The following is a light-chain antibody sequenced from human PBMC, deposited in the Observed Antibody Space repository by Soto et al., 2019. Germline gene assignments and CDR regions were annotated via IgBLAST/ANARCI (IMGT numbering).Light chain of an antibody. CDR1: QSVSSY. J-gene: IGKJ4*01. CDR2: DAS. CDR3: QQRSNWRLT. Sequence: EIVLTQSPATLSLSPGERATLSCRASQSVSSYLAWYQHKPGQAPRLLIYDASNRATGIPARFSGSGSGTDFTLTISSLEPEDFAVYYCQQRSNWRLTFGGGTKVDIK. V-gene: IGKV3-11*01.